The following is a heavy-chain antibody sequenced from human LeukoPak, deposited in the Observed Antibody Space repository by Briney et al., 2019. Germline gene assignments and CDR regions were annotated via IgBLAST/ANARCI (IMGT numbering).Heavy chain of an antibody. Sequence: GGSLRLSCAAAGFTFSSYWMHWVRQAAGKGLVLVSRNNSDGSSTSYAYSVKGRFTISRDNAKNTLYLQMNSLRAEDTAVYYCAVSVGIAVAGTTPFDYWGQGTLVTVSS. D-gene: IGHD6-19*01. V-gene: IGHV3-74*01. CDR2: NNSDGSST. CDR3: AVSVGIAVAGTTPFDY. CDR1: GFTFSSYW. J-gene: IGHJ4*02.